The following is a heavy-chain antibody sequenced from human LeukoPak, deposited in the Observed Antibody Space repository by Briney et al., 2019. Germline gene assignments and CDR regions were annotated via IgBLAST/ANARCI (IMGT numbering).Heavy chain of an antibody. CDR3: ARVRRYYGSGHQNSYHYYYGMDV. J-gene: IGHJ6*02. CDR1: GFTFSDHY. Sequence: GGSLRLSCAASGFTFSDHYMDWVRQAPGKGLEWVGRTRNKANSYTTEYAASVKGRFTISRDDSKNSLYLQMNSLKTEDTAVYYCARVRRYYGSGHQNSYHYYYGMDVWGQGTTVTVSS. V-gene: IGHV3-72*01. CDR2: TRNKANSYTT. D-gene: IGHD3-10*01.